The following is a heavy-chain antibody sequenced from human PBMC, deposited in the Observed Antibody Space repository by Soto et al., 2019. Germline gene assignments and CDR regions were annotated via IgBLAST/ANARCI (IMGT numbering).Heavy chain of an antibody. V-gene: IGHV1-46*01. J-gene: IGHJ4*02. D-gene: IGHD6-13*01. CDR1: GYTFTSYY. CDR2: INPSGGST. Sequence: QVQLVQSGAEVKKPGASVKVSCKASGYTFTSYYMHWVRQAPGQGLEWMGIINPSGGSTSYAQKFQGRVTMTVDTSPSTVYMELRSLRSEDTAVYYCARVSSWACFDYWGQGTLVTVSS. CDR3: ARVSSWACFDY.